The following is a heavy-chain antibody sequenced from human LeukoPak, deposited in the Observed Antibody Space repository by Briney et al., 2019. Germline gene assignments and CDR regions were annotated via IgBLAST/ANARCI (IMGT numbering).Heavy chain of an antibody. D-gene: IGHD2-15*01. CDR2: ISWNSGSI. Sequence: GGSLRLSCAASGFTFSSYWMSWVRQAPGKGLEWVSGISWNSGSIGYADSVKGRFTISRDNAKNSLYLQMNSLRAEDTALYYCAKVVVAATRRDYYFDYWGQGTLVTVSS. CDR1: GFTFSSYW. CDR3: AKVVVAATRRDYYFDY. J-gene: IGHJ4*02. V-gene: IGHV3-9*01.